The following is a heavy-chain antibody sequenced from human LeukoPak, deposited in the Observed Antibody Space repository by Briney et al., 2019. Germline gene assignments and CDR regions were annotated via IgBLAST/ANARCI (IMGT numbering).Heavy chain of an antibody. J-gene: IGHJ4*02. V-gene: IGHV3-23*01. Sequence: GGSLRLSCAASGFTFGSYAMSWVRQAPGEGLEWVSAISGSGGSTYYADSVKGRFTISRDNSKNTLYLQMNSLRAEDTAVYYCAKSDSSSWFFDYWGQGTLVTVSS. CDR2: ISGSGGST. D-gene: IGHD6-13*01. CDR1: GFTFGSYA. CDR3: AKSDSSSWFFDY.